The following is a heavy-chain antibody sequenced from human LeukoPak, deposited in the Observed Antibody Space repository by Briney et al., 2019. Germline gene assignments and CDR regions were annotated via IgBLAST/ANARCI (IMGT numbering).Heavy chain of an antibody. V-gene: IGHV4-4*09. D-gene: IGHD3-9*01. CDR2: IYTSGST. J-gene: IGHJ6*03. CDR3: ARHFIGYFDWLSQDDYMDV. CDR1: GGSISSYY. Sequence: SETLSLTCTVSGGSISSYYWSWIRQPPGKGLEWIGYIYTSGSTNYNPSLKGRVTISVDTSKNQFSLKLSSVTAADTAVYYCARHFIGYFDWLSQDDYMDVWGKGTTVTVSS.